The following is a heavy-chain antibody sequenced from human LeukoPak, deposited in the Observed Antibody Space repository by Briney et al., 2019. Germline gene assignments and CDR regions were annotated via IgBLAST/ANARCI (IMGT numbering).Heavy chain of an antibody. V-gene: IGHV1-69*06. D-gene: IGHD4-17*01. J-gene: IGHJ4*02. CDR1: GGTFSSYA. Sequence: GASVKVSCKASGGTFSSYAISWVRQAPGQGLEWMGGIIPIFGTANYAQKFQGRVTITADKSTSTAYMELSSLRSEDTAVYYCARQIDYGDYRVFDYWGQGTLVTVSS. CDR3: ARQIDYGDYRVFDY. CDR2: IIPIFGTA.